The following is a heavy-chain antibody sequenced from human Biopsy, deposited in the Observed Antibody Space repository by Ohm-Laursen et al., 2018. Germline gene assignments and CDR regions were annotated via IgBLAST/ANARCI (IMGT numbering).Heavy chain of an antibody. V-gene: IGHV1-24*01. CDR1: GYTLTALS. D-gene: IGHD1-1*01. J-gene: IGHJ4*02. CDR3: AADINVWNVNY. CDR2: FAPENGKT. Sequence: ASVKVSCKVSGYTLTALSMHWVRQAPGRGLEWMGGFAPENGKTIYAQKFQGRITMTEDTSTDTACMELSSLRSEDTAVYYCAADINVWNVNYWGQGTQVTVSS.